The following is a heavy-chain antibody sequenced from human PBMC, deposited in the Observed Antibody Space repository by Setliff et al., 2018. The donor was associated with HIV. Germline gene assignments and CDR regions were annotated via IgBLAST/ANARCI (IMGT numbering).Heavy chain of an antibody. CDR2: ISGSGGSP. J-gene: IGHJ4*02. V-gene: IGHV3-23*01. CDR3: AKAPGWLFLSNY. CDR1: GFTFSTYP. D-gene: IGHD3-22*01. Sequence: GGSLRLSCAASGFTFSTYPMSWVRQAPGKGLEWVSGISGSGGSPYYADSVKGRFTISRDNSKNTLYLQMNSLRVEDTAIYYCAKAPGWLFLSNYWGQGTLVTVSS.